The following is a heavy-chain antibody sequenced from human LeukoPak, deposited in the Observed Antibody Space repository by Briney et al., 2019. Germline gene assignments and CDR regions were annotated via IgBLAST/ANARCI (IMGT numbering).Heavy chain of an antibody. CDR1: GGSISSGGYS. CDR2: IYHSGST. V-gene: IGHV4-30-2*05. Sequence: SETLSLTCAVSGGSISSGGYSWSWIRQPPGKGLEWIGYIYHSGSTYYNPSLKSRVTISVDTSKNQFSLKLSSVTAADTAVYYCAREVRGIVVVVAAPSAWDYMDVWGKGTTVTVSS. CDR3: AREVRGIVVVVAAPSAWDYMDV. J-gene: IGHJ6*03. D-gene: IGHD2-15*01.